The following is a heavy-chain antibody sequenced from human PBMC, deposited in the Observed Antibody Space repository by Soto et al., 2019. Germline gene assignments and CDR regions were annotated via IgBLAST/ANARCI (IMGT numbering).Heavy chain of an antibody. CDR3: ARSPSSGWYYFDY. V-gene: IGHV3-74*01. CDR2: IKSDGSST. J-gene: IGHJ4*02. Sequence: EVQLVESGGGVVQPGGSLRLSCAASDFTFSNYWIYWVRQAPGKGLVWVSRIKSDGSSTSYADSVEGRFTISRDNAKNTLCLQRSSLRGGDTGGYYCARSPSSGWYYFDYWGQGALVTVSS. D-gene: IGHD6-19*01. CDR1: DFTFSNYW.